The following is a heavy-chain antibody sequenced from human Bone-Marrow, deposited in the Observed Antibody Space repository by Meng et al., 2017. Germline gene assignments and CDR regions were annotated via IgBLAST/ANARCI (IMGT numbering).Heavy chain of an antibody. CDR1: GGSISSYY. CDR2: IYYSGST. J-gene: IGHJ2*01. V-gene: IGHV4-59*01. D-gene: IGHD6-19*01. CDR3: ARASGWYVLEYFDL. Sequence: SETLSLTCTVSGGSISSYYWGWIRQPPGKGLEWIGYIYYSGSTNYNPSLKSRVTISVDTSKNQFSLKLSSVTAADTAVYYCARASGWYVLEYFDLWGHGTLVTVSS.